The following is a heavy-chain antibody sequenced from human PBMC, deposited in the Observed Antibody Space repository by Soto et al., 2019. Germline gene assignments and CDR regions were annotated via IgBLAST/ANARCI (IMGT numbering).Heavy chain of an antibody. V-gene: IGHV3-73*01. D-gene: IGHD3-10*01. CDR3: TRTSYGSGSPNCFDP. CDR1: GFTFSGSA. J-gene: IGHJ5*02. CDR2: IRSKANSYAT. Sequence: EVQLVESGGGLVQPGGSLKLSCAASGFTFSGSAMHWVRQASGKGLEWVGRIRSKANSYATAYAASVKGRFTISRDDSKNTAYLQMNSLKTEDTAVYYCTRTSYGSGSPNCFDPWGQGTLVTVSS.